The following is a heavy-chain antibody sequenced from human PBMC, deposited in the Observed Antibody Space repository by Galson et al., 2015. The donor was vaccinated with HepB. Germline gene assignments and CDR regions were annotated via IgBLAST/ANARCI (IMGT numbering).Heavy chain of an antibody. D-gene: IGHD3-3*01. V-gene: IGHV3-21*01. CDR3: ARTGRGHYDFWSGYYYYYYYGMDV. Sequence: SLRLSCAASGFTFSSYSMNWVRQAPGKGLEWVSSISSSSSYIYYADSVKGRFTISRDNAKNSLYLQMNSLRAEDTAVYYCARTGRGHYDFWSGYYYYYYYGMDVWGQGTTVTVSS. CDR2: ISSSSSYI. CDR1: GFTFSSYS. J-gene: IGHJ6*02.